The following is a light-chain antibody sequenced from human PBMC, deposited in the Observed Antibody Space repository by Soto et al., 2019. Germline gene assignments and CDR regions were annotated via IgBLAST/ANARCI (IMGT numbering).Light chain of an antibody. Sequence: QSALTQPASVSGSPGQSITIPCTGTSGDVGGYNLVSWYQQHPGKAPKLMIYEVTERPSGVSNRFSGSKSGNTASLTISGLQPDDEADYYCCSYAGNSEVFGTGTMLTVL. CDR1: SGDVGGYNL. J-gene: IGLJ1*01. V-gene: IGLV2-23*02. CDR3: CSYAGNSEV. CDR2: EVT.